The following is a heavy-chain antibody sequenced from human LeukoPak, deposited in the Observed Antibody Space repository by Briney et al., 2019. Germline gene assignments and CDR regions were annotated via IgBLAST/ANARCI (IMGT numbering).Heavy chain of an antibody. CDR1: GFTFSSYA. D-gene: IGHD2-15*01. Sequence: GGSLRLSCAASGFTFSSYAMHWVRQAPGKGLEWVAVISYDGSNKYYADSVKGRFTISRDNSKNTLYLQMNSLRAEDTAVYYCASPIVVVVAATNYWGQGTLVTVPS. V-gene: IGHV3-30*04. CDR3: ASPIVVVVAATNY. J-gene: IGHJ4*02. CDR2: ISYDGSNK.